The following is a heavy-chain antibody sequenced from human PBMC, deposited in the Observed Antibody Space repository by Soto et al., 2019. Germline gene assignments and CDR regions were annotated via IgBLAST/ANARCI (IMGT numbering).Heavy chain of an antibody. CDR3: ATISSGYYPNDY. V-gene: IGHV4-30-2*01. Sequence: PSETLSLTCAVSGGSISSGGYSWSWIRQPPGKGLEWIGYIYHSGSTYYNPSLKSRVTISVDRSKNQFSLKLSSVTAADTAVYYCATISSGYYPNDYWGQGTLVTAPQ. CDR1: GGSISSGGYS. D-gene: IGHD3-22*01. CDR2: IYHSGST. J-gene: IGHJ4*02.